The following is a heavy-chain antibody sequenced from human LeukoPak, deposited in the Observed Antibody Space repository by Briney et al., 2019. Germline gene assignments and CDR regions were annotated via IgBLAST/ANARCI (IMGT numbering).Heavy chain of an antibody. CDR2: INHSGST. J-gene: IGHJ1*01. D-gene: IGHD3-22*01. CDR1: GGSFSGYY. Sequence: SETLSLTCAVYGGSFSGYYWSWIRQPPGKGLEWIGEINHSGSTNYNPSLKSRVTISVDTSKNQFSLKLSSVTAADTAVYYCARGGITTLGYFQHWGQGTLVTGSS. V-gene: IGHV4-34*01. CDR3: ARGGITTLGYFQH.